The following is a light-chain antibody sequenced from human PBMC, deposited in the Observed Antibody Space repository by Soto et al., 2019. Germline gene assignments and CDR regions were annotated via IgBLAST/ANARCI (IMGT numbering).Light chain of an antibody. CDR3: QYYYESSP. CDR1: QSVSTNQ. J-gene: IGKJ4*01. Sequence: EIVLTQSPATLSLSPGERATLSCRASQSVSTNQLAWYQQKPGQAPRLLIYGASSRATGIADRFSGSGSGTDFTLTISRLEPEDFAVYYCQYYYESSPFGRGTKVDI. V-gene: IGKV3-20*01. CDR2: GAS.